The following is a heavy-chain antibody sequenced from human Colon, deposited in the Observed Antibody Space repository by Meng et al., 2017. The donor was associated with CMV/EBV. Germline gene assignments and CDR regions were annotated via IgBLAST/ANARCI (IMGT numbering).Heavy chain of an antibody. V-gene: IGHV1-18*01. J-gene: IGHJ6*02. CDR3: ARGGYYYDSSGYYLPFYYYYGMDV. Sequence: ASVKVSCKASGYTFTTYGITWVRQAPGQGLEWMGLISPYNGNTKYAQRLQDRVTMTTDTSTSTAYMELRSLRSDDTAVYYCARGGYYYDSSGYYLPFYYYYGMDVWGQGTTVTISS. D-gene: IGHD3-22*01. CDR2: ISPYNGNT. CDR1: GYTFTTYG.